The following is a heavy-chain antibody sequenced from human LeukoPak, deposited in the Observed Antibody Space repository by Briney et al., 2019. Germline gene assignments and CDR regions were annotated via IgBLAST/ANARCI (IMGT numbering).Heavy chain of an antibody. Sequence: PGGSLRLSCAASGFTVSSNYMSWVRQAPGKELEWVSVIYSGGSTYYADSVKGRFTISRGNSKNTLYLQMDSLRTEDTAVYFCAKLYNYGYINWGQGTLVTVSS. CDR2: IYSGGST. CDR1: GFTVSSNY. J-gene: IGHJ4*02. CDR3: AKLYNYGYIN. V-gene: IGHV3-66*01. D-gene: IGHD5-18*01.